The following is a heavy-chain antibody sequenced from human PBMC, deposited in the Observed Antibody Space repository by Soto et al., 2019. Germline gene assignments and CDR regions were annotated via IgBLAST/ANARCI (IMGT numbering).Heavy chain of an antibody. CDR3: AKLWGNDGSGSYYPFDY. J-gene: IGHJ4*02. CDR1: GFTFSSYG. D-gene: IGHD3-10*01. CDR2: ISYDGSNK. V-gene: IGHV3-30*18. Sequence: GGSLRLSCAASGFTFSSYGMHWVRQAPGKGLEWVAVISYDGSNKYYADSVKGRFTISRDNSKNTLYLQMNSLRAEDTAVYYCAKLWGNDGSGSYYPFDYWGQGTLVTVSS.